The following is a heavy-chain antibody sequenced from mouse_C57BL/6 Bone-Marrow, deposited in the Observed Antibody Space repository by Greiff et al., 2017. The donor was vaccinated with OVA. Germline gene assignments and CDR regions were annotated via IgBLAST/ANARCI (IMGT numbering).Heavy chain of an antibody. CDR1: GFSLTSYG. V-gene: IGHV2-5*01. J-gene: IGHJ4*01. CDR2: IWRGGST. D-gene: IGHD1-1*01. CDR3: SKNFYGRSYLCPMGF. Sequence: VQLQQSGPGLVQPSQSLSITCTVSGFSLTSYGVHWVRQSPGKGLEWLGVIWRGGSTDYNAAFMSRLSITKDNSKSQVFFKMNSLQAGDTAIYFWSKNFYGRSYLCPMGFWDRGPCLTV.